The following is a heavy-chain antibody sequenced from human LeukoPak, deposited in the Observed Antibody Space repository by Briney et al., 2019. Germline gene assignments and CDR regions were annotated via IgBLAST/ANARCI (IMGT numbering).Heavy chain of an antibody. Sequence: SETLSLTCTVSGGSISSGGYYWSWIRQPPGKGLEWIGYIYHSGSTYYNPSLKSRVTISVDTSKNQFSLKLSSVTAADTAVYYCAGATQGDLSPYNWFDPWGQGTLVTVSS. CDR1: GGSISSGGYY. CDR2: IYHSGST. V-gene: IGHV4-30-2*01. J-gene: IGHJ5*02. CDR3: AGATQGDLSPYNWFDP. D-gene: IGHD3-3*01.